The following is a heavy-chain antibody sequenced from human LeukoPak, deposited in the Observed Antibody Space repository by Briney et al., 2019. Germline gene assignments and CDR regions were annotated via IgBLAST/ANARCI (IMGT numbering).Heavy chain of an antibody. D-gene: IGHD2-2*01. V-gene: IGHV3-30*02. CDR2: IRYDGSNK. CDR1: GFTFSSYG. J-gene: IGHJ4*02. CDR3: AKDVVPDLGYCSSTSCYSLDY. Sequence: GGSLRLSCAASGFTFSSYGMHWVRQAPGKGLEWVAFIRYDGSNKYYADSVKGRFTISRDNSKNTLYLQMNSLRAEDTAVYYCAKDVVPDLGYCSSTSCYSLDYWGQGTLVTVSS.